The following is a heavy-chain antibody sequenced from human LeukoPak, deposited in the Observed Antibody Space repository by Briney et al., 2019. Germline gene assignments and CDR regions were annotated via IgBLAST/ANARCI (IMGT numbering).Heavy chain of an antibody. D-gene: IGHD2-8*01. J-gene: IGHJ6*04. Sequence: GGSLRLSCAASGFTFSSYGMHWVRRAPGKGLEWVAVIWYDGSNKYYADSVKGRFTISRDNSKNTLYLQMNSLRAEDTAVYYCARPVWRAKNVDVWGKGTTVTVSS. CDR1: GFTFSSYG. CDR3: ARPVWRAKNVDV. CDR2: IWYDGSNK. V-gene: IGHV3-33*01.